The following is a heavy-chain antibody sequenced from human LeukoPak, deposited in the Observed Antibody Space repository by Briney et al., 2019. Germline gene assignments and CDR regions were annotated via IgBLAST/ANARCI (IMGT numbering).Heavy chain of an antibody. Sequence: GGSLRLSCAAPGLSVSNYGMHWVRQAPGKGLEWVAVISYDGSNRYYADSVKGRFTISRDSSKHTLYLQMNSLRAEDTAVYYCAKAVRLAYGTGYYSFDYWGQGTLVTVSS. CDR2: ISYDGSNR. V-gene: IGHV3-30*18. J-gene: IGHJ4*02. CDR1: GLSVSNYG. D-gene: IGHD3/OR15-3a*01. CDR3: AKAVRLAYGTGYYSFDY.